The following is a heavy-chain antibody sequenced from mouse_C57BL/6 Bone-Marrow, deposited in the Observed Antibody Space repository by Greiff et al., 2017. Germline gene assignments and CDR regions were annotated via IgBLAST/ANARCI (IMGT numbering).Heavy chain of an antibody. Sequence: EVQLQQSGPELVKPGASVKMSCKASGYTFTVYNMHWVKQSHGKSLEWIGYINPNNGGTSYNQKFKGKATLTVNKSSSTAYMELRSLTSEDSAVYYCAPCYGSSMDYWGQGTSVTVSS. CDR3: APCYGSSMDY. D-gene: IGHD1-1*01. CDR1: GYTFTVYN. J-gene: IGHJ4*01. CDR2: INPNNGGT. V-gene: IGHV1-22*01.